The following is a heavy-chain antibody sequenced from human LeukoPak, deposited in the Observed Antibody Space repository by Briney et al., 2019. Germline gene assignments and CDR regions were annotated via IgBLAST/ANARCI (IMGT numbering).Heavy chain of an antibody. D-gene: IGHD6-13*01. CDR1: GFTFSTYV. CDR2: ISGSGSST. Sequence: GGSLRLSCAASGFTFSTYVMIWVRQAPGKGLEWVSGISGSGSSTYSADSVKGRFTISRDNSKNTLYLQMNSLRAEDTAIYYCAKSIAAGGADAFDIWGQGTVVTVSS. J-gene: IGHJ3*02. V-gene: IGHV3-23*01. CDR3: AKSIAAGGADAFDI.